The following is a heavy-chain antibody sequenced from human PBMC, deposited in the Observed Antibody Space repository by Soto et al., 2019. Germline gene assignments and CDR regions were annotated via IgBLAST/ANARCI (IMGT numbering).Heavy chain of an antibody. J-gene: IGHJ6*02. D-gene: IGHD2-15*01. CDR1: GYSVSSSEYY. V-gene: IGHV4-39*01. Sequence: PSETVSLTCSVSGYSVSSSEYYWAWIRQPPGKGLEWIGSMFYSGLTYYNPSLKSRVTLSVDTSKNQFSVRLNSVTATDTAVYYCAPLTVSLSGPYGIHVWGQGTTVTVS. CDR3: APLTVSLSGPYGIHV. CDR2: MFYSGLT.